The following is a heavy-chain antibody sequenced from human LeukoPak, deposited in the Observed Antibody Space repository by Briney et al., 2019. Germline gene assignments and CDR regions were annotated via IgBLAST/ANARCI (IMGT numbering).Heavy chain of an antibody. CDR1: GFTFSDYA. CDR2: ITSNGDTT. J-gene: IGHJ6*03. Sequence: GGSLRLSCAASGFTFSDYAMHWVRLAPGKGLEYVSAITSNGDTTYYASSVEGRFTISRDNSKNTLYLQMDSLRTEDMAVYFCARMGGFCSGRTCYSPYSYYMDVWGKGTTVTVSS. D-gene: IGHD2-15*01. CDR3: ARMGGFCSGRTCYSPYSYYMDV. V-gene: IGHV3-64*01.